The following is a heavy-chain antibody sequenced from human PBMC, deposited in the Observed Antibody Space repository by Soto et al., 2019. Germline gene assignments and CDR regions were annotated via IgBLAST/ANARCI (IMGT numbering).Heavy chain of an antibody. CDR2: ISFSGST. V-gene: IGHV4-39*01. D-gene: IGHD3-16*01. CDR1: GVSISSNTYY. CDR3: ARLLWGKFFNY. Sequence: SETLSLTCTVSGVSISSNTYYWGWIRQPPGKGLEWIGSISFSGSTYYNPPLKSRVTIFVESSKNQFSLKMSYVTAADTAVQYCARLLWGKFFNYWGQGTLVTVSS. J-gene: IGHJ4*02.